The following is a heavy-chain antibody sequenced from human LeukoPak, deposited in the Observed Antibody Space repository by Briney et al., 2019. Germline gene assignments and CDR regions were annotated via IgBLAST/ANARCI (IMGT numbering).Heavy chain of an antibody. CDR1: GYTFTNYY. J-gene: IGHJ4*02. Sequence: ASVKVSCKASGYTFTNYYVHWVRQAPGQGLEWMGGINPNSGGTNYAQKFQGRVTMTRDTSITTANMELSRLRADDTAVYYCARSRPYDSSGYYQVEEFDYWGQGTLVTVSS. CDR3: ARSRPYDSSGYYQVEEFDY. D-gene: IGHD3-22*01. CDR2: INPNSGGT. V-gene: IGHV1-2*02.